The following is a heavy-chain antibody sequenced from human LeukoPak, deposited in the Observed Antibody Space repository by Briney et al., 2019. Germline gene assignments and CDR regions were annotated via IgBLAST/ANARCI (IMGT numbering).Heavy chain of an antibody. J-gene: IGHJ4*02. Sequence: SETPSLTCAVHGGSFSGYYWSGIRQPPGKGLGWSGEINHSGSTNYNTSPKSRVTISVDTSKNQFSLKLSSVTAADTAVYYCARAGYQLLYHFDYWGQGTLVTVSS. V-gene: IGHV4-34*01. CDR1: GGSFSGYY. CDR3: ARAGYQLLYHFDY. D-gene: IGHD2-2*02. CDR2: INHSGST.